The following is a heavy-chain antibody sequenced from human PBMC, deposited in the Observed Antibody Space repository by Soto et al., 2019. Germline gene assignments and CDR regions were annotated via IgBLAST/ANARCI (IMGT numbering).Heavy chain of an antibody. CDR2: ISYDGSNK. CDR3: AKDAFYYFDY. Sequence: GGSLRLSCAASGFTFSSYGMHWVRQAPGKGLEWVAVISYDGSNKYYADSVKGRFTISRDNSKNTLYLQMNSLRAEDTAVYYCAKDAFYYFDYWGQGTLVTVSS. V-gene: IGHV3-30*18. J-gene: IGHJ4*02. CDR1: GFTFSSYG.